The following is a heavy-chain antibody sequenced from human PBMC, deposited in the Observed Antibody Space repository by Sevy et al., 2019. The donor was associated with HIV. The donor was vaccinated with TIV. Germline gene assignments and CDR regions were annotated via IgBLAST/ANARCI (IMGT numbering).Heavy chain of an antibody. CDR3: TTRQVTAAGTYYFDY. Sequence: GGSLRLSCAASGFTFSNAWMSWVRQAPGKGLEWVGRIKSKTDGGTTDYAAPVKGRFTISRDDSKNTLYLQMNSLKTEDTAVYYCTTRQVTAAGTYYFDYWGQGTLVTVSS. V-gene: IGHV3-15*01. D-gene: IGHD6-13*01. CDR1: GFTFSNAW. J-gene: IGHJ4*02. CDR2: IKSKTDGGTT.